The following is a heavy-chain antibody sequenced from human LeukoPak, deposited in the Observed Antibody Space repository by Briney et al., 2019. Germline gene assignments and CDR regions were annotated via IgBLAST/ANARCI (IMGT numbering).Heavy chain of an antibody. Sequence: SETLSLTCTVSGGSISSSSYYWGWIRQPPGKGLEWIGSIYYSGSTYYNPSLKSRVTISVDTSKNQFSLKLSSVTAADTALYYCARADLWQQLVRFDAFDIWGQGTMVTVSS. CDR2: IYYSGST. J-gene: IGHJ3*02. CDR1: GGSISSSSYY. D-gene: IGHD6-13*01. V-gene: IGHV4-39*07. CDR3: ARADLWQQLVRFDAFDI.